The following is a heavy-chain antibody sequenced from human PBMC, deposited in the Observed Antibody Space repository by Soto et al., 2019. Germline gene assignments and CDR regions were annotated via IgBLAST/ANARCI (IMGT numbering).Heavy chain of an antibody. J-gene: IGHJ6*02. CDR1: GYSVTSSDYY. CDR3: APLSVSLSGHYGIHV. Sequence: KASETLSLTCSVSGYSVTSSDYYWAWIRQPPGKGLEWIGSMFYSGLTYYNPSLKSRVTLSVDTSKNQFSVGLNSVTAADTAVYYCAPLSVSLSGHYGIHVWGQGTKVTVYS. D-gene: IGHD3-3*01. V-gene: IGHV4-39*01. CDR2: MFYSGLT.